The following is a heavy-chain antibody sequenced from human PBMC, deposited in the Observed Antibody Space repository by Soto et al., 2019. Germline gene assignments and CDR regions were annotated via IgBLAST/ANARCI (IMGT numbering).Heavy chain of an antibody. D-gene: IGHD2-8*01. CDR3: ARRTWGMDV. V-gene: IGHV4-4*02. CDR1: SGSIRSSNW. J-gene: IGHJ6*02. CDR2: IFHNGNT. Sequence: ETLSLTCAVSSGSIRSSNWWSWVRQSPGKGLEWIGEIFHNGNTYYNPSLNSRVTISVDTSKNQFSLNLRSVTAADTAVYYCARRTWGMDVWGQGTTVTVSS.